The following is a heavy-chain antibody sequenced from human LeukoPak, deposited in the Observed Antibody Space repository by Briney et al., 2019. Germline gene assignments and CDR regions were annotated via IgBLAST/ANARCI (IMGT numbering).Heavy chain of an antibody. D-gene: IGHD3-10*01. CDR1: GGSFSDYY. Sequence: SETLSLTCGASGGSFSDYYWSWIRQPPGKGLEWIGEIIHSGATSSNPSLKSRVTISMDPSKNQFSLKLSSVTAADTAVYYCARGPRRSGSYYSNYYYGMDVWGQGTTVTVSS. V-gene: IGHV4-34*01. J-gene: IGHJ6*02. CDR2: IIHSGAT. CDR3: ARGPRRSGSYYSNYYYGMDV.